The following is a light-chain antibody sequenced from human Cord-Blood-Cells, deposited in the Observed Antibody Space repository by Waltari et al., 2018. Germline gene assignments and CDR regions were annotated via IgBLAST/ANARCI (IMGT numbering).Light chain of an antibody. CDR2: AAS. V-gene: IGKV1-39*01. Sequence: DIQMTQSPSSLSASVGDRVTITGRASQSSSSYVNWYQQKPGKAPKLLIYAASSLQSGVPSRFSGSGSGTDCTLTISSLQPEEFATYYCQQSYSTPYTVGQGTKLEIK. CDR3: QQSYSTPYT. J-gene: IGKJ2*01. CDR1: QSSSSY.